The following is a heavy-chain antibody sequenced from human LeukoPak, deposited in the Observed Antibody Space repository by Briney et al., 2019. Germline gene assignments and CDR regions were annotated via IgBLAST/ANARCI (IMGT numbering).Heavy chain of an antibody. CDR3: ARDLYDDNRCFDF. CDR2: IYHSGST. V-gene: IGHV4-4*02. CDR1: GGSISSSNW. Sequence: SGTLSLTCAVSGGSISSSNWWSWVRQPPGKGLEWIGEIYHSGSTNYNPSLKSRVTISVDKSKNQFSLELSSVTAADTAVYYCARDLYDDNRCFDFWGQGILVTVSS. D-gene: IGHD1-14*01. J-gene: IGHJ4*02.